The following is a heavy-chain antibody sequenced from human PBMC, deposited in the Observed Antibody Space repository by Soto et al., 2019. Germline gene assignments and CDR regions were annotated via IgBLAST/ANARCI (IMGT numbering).Heavy chain of an antibody. J-gene: IGHJ3*02. CDR1: GFTFSSYA. V-gene: IGHV3-23*01. Sequence: GGSLRLSCAASGFTFSSYAMSWVRQAPGKGLEWVSAISGSGGSTYYADSVKGRFTISGDNSKNTLYLQMNSLRAEDTAVYYCAKDYRVVVPAAMAESAFDIWGQGTMVTVSS. CDR3: AKDYRVVVPAAMAESAFDI. CDR2: ISGSGGST. D-gene: IGHD2-2*01.